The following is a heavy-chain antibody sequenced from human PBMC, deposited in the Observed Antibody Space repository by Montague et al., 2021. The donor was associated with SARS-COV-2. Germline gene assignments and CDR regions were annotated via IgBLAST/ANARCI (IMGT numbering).Heavy chain of an antibody. CDR2: IYHSGST. D-gene: IGHD3-3*01. Sequence: SETLSLTCTVSGYSISSGYYWGWIRQPPGKGLEWIGSIYHSGSTYYNPSLKSRVTISVDTSKNQFSLKLSSVTAADTAVYYCARDVRYYVFWRGRAQTSPDYWGQGTLVTVSS. CDR1: GYSISSGYY. V-gene: IGHV4-38-2*02. J-gene: IGHJ4*02. CDR3: ARDVRYYVFWRGRAQTSPDY.